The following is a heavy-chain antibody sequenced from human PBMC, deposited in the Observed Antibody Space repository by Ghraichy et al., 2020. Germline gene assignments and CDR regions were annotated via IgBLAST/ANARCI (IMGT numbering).Heavy chain of an antibody. J-gene: IGHJ5*02. CDR2: ISGDGGRT. D-gene: IGHD6-25*01. Sequence: SLISGDGGRTYYADSVTGRFTISRDNSNNSLYLQMNSLRTEDTALYYCAKDQNQRLQEGEGWFDPWGQG. CDR3: AKDQNQRLQEGEGWFDP. V-gene: IGHV3-43*02.